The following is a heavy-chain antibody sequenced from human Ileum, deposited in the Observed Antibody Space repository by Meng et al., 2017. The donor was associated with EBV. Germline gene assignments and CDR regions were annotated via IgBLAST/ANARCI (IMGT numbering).Heavy chain of an antibody. J-gene: IGHJ5*02. CDR3: ATSRIAKFDR. CDR1: GDSVSSDKTA. V-gene: IGHV6-1*01. CDR2: TYRRSRWYY. Sequence: QLHLREPGQGLVQPPTTPPPSCVSPGDSVSSDKTAWNWISQSPSRGLEWLGRTYRRSRWYYDYALSVKSRINISPDTSKNQVSLQLNSVTDEDTGIYYCATSRIAKFDRWGQGTLVTVSS.